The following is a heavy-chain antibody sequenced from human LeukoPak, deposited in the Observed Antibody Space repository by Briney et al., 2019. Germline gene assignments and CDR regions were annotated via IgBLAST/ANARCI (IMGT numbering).Heavy chain of an antibody. Sequence: SETLSLTCTVSGGSISSGDYYWSWIRQPPGKGLEWIGYIYYSGSTYYNPSLKSRVTISVDTSKNQFSLKLSSVTAADTAVYYCASNRWVVRGHDAFDIWGQGTMVTVSS. CDR1: GGSISSGDYY. CDR2: IYYSGST. J-gene: IGHJ3*02. V-gene: IGHV4-30-4*01. CDR3: ASNRWVVRGHDAFDI. D-gene: IGHD3-10*01.